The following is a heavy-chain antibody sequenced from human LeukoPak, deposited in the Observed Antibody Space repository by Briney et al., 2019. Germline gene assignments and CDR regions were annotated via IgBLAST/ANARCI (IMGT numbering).Heavy chain of an antibody. J-gene: IGHJ4*02. CDR2: IYHSGST. Sequence: SETLSLTCAVSGGSISSSNWWSWVRQPPGKGLEWIGEIYHSGSTNYNPSLKSRVTISVDKSKNQFSLKLSSVTAADTAVYYCANTDTAVSRTFDYWGQGTLVTVSS. CDR1: GGSISSSNW. V-gene: IGHV4-4*02. CDR3: ANTDTAVSRTFDY. D-gene: IGHD5-18*01.